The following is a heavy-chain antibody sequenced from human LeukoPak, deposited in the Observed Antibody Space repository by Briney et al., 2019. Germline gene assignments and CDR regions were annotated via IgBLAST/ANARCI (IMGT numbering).Heavy chain of an antibody. CDR1: GFTLTTNA. V-gene: IGHV3-23*01. CDR3: EKRGGTYRGFDY. D-gene: IGHD1-26*01. J-gene: IGHJ4*02. Sequence: GGSLRLSCALSGFTLTTNAMSWVRQAPGKGLAWVSAVGPSGTTYYADSVKGRFTISRDNSKYTLYLQMNSLRVEDTAVYYCEKRGGTYRGFDYWGQGTLVTVSS. CDR2: VGPSGTT.